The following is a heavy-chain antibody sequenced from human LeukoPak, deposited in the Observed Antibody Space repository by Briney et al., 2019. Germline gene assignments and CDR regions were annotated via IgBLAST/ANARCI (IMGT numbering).Heavy chain of an antibody. J-gene: IGHJ4*02. Sequence: SGGSLRLSCAASGFAVNNAWMSWVRQAPGKGLEWVGRVNSKIDGGTTEYAAPVKGRFTLSRDDSKNTLYLQMNSLKSEDTAVYFCSADTQPRYSSTWPFDYWGRGTQVTVSA. CDR3: SADTQPRYSSTWPFDY. V-gene: IGHV3-15*01. CDR2: VNSKIDGGTT. D-gene: IGHD2-2*01. CDR1: GFAVNNAW.